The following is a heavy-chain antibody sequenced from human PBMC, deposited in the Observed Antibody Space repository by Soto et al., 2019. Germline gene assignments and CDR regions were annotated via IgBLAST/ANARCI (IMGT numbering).Heavy chain of an antibody. CDR3: ARGIAAAG. CDR2: INYSGTT. CDR1: GDSITSNSYF. J-gene: IGHJ4*02. V-gene: IGHV4-39*07. D-gene: IGHD6-13*01. Sequence: SETLSLTCTVSGDSITSNSYFWAWIRQPPGKGLEWIGNINYSGTTNYNPSLKSRVTISVDTSKNQFSLKLSSVTAADTAVYYCARGIAAAGWGQGTQVTVSS.